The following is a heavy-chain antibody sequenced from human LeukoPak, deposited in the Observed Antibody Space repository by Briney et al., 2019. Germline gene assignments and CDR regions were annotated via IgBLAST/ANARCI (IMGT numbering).Heavy chain of an antibody. V-gene: IGHV1-69*04. CDR3: ARDTGYDFWSGYYPINNWFDP. J-gene: IGHJ5*02. CDR1: GGTFSSYA. D-gene: IGHD3-3*01. CDR2: IIPILGIA. Sequence: SVKVSCKASGGTFSSYAISWVRQAPGQGLEWMGRIIPILGIANYAQKLQGRVTMTTDTSTSTAYMELRSLRSDDTTVYYCARDTGYDFWSGYYPINNWFDPWGQGTLVTVSS.